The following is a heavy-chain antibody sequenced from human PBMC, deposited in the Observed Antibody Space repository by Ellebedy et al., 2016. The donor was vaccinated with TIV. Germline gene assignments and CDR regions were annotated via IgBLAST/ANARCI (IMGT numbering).Heavy chain of an antibody. Sequence: MPGGSLRLSCIVSGDSISSTNYFWGWIRQPTGKGLEWIGSLNYGGETYFDPSLKSRVTMSLDTSKNQFSLKVNSVTAADTAIYYCASHRGFYSGWSFDYWGQGTLITVSS. D-gene: IGHD5-12*01. J-gene: IGHJ4*02. CDR3: ASHRGFYSGWSFDY. V-gene: IGHV4-39*07. CDR1: GDSISSTNYF. CDR2: LNYGGET.